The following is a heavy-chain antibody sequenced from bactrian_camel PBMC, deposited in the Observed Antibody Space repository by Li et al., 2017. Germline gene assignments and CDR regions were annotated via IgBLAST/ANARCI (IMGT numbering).Heavy chain of an antibody. Sequence: VQLVESGGGLVQPGGSLRLSCSGSGFIFSSAYMSWVRQAPGKGLEWVSGINSGGDRTYYADSVKGRFTISKDVAKNTLYLQMNGLKPDDTAVYYCAAEGPSWDSDSCVNSEIGYWGQGTQVTVS. CDR3: AAEGPSWDSDSCVNSEIGY. CDR2: INSGGDRT. CDR1: GFIFSSAY. J-gene: IGHJ6*01. V-gene: IGHV3S40*01.